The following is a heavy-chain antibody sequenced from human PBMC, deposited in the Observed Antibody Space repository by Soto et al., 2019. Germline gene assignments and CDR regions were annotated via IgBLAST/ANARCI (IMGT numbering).Heavy chain of an antibody. Sequence: QVPLVQSGAEVKKPVASVKVSCKASGYTFTSYGITWVRQAPGQGLEWMGWISAHNGNTDYAHKLQGRVIVTRDTSTRTAYMELRSLLSDDTAVYYCERGRYGDYWCQGALVTVSS. J-gene: IGHJ4*02. D-gene: IGHD1-1*01. V-gene: IGHV1-18*01. CDR3: ERGRYGDY. CDR2: ISAHNGNT. CDR1: GYTFTSYG.